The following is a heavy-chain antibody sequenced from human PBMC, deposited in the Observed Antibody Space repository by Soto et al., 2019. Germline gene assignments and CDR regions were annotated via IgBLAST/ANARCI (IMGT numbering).Heavy chain of an antibody. J-gene: IGHJ6*02. Sequence: SETLSLTCAVYGGSFSAYYWSWVRQPPGKGLEWIGEIIHSESTKYNPSLKSRVTISVETPKNQFSLKLSSVTAADTAVYYCARQRPTDGRWEFANYYGMDVWGQGTPVTVSS. CDR1: GGSFSAYY. V-gene: IGHV4-34*12. CDR3: ARQRPTDGRWEFANYYGMDV. D-gene: IGHD1-26*01. CDR2: IIHSEST.